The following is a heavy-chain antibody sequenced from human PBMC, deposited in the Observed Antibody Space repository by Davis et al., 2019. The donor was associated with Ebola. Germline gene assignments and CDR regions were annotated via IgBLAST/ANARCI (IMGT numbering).Heavy chain of an antibody. J-gene: IGHJ4*02. CDR2: INHSGST. CDR3: ARGLDLMTTVTTFDY. D-gene: IGHD4-17*01. Sequence: SETLSLTCAAYGGSFSGYYWSWIRQPPGKGLEWIGEINHSGSTNYNPSLKSRVTISIDTSKNQFSLKLSSVTAADTAVYYCARGLDLMTTVTTFDYWGQGTLVTVSS. CDR1: GGSFSGYY. V-gene: IGHV4-34*01.